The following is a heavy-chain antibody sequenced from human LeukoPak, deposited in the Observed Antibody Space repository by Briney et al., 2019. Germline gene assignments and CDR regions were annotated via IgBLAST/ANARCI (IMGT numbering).Heavy chain of an antibody. D-gene: IGHD4-23*01. CDR3: ARTAIRWYYYYMDV. CDR1: GGSFSGYY. V-gene: IGHV4-34*01. Sequence: SETLSLTCAVYGGSFSGYYWSWIRQPPGKGLEWVGEINHSGSTNYNTSIKSPLTISVDTSKTQFSLKLSSVTAADTAVYYCARTAIRWYYYYMDVWGKGTTVTVSS. CDR2: INHSGST. J-gene: IGHJ6*03.